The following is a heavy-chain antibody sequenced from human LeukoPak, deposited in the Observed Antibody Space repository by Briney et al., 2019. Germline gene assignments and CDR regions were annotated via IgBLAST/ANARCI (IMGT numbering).Heavy chain of an antibody. CDR1: GGSISSGGYY. CDR2: IYYSGST. V-gene: IGHV4-31*03. J-gene: IGHJ5*02. Sequence: SQTLSLTCTVSGGSISSGGYYWSWIRQHPGKGLEWIGYIYYSGSTYYNPPLKSRVTISVDTSKNQFSLKLSSVTAADTAVYYCARDTEEGWFDPWGQGTLVTVSS. CDR3: ARDTEEGWFDP.